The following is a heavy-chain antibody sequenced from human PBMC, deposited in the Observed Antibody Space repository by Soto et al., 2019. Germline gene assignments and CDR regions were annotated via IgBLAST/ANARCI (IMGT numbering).Heavy chain of an antibody. Sequence: EVQLVESGGGLVKPGGSLRLSCAASGFTFSSYSMNWVRQAPGKGLEWVSAISGTTSNTYYADSVQGRFTISRNNAKNSLYLQMNSLRVEDTAVYYCAREVVDGYNPIGVSDYWGQGTLVTVSS. D-gene: IGHD5-12*01. CDR2: ISGTTSNT. J-gene: IGHJ4*02. CDR3: AREVVDGYNPIGVSDY. CDR1: GFTFSSYS. V-gene: IGHV3-21*06.